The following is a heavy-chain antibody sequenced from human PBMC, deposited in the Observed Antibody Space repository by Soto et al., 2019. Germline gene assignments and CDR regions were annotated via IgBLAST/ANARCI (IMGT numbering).Heavy chain of an antibody. J-gene: IGHJ4*02. CDR3: ARSIVVVTALDY. CDR2: INAGNANT. CDR1: VYTFTSYA. Sequence: ASVKVSCKASVYTFTSYAMHWVRQAPGQRLEWMGWINAGNANTKYSQKFQGRVTITRDTSASTAYMELSSLRSEATAVYYCARSIVVVTALDYWGQGTLVTVSS. D-gene: IGHD2-21*02. V-gene: IGHV1-3*01.